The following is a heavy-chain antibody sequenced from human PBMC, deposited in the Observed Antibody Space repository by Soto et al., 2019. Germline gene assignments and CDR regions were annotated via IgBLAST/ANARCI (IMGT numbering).Heavy chain of an antibody. CDR1: GFKLSNYW. CDR2: INQDGSQK. V-gene: IGHV3-7*03. Sequence: EVQLVESGGGLVQPGGSLRLSCAASGFKLSNYWMSWVRQAPGKGLEWVANINQDGSQKFYLDSVEGSFTISRDNARNSLYLQMNSLRAEDTAIYYCARIYCSSSGCYIDFWGQGILVTVSS. J-gene: IGHJ4*02. D-gene: IGHD3-22*01. CDR3: ARIYCSSSGCYIDF.